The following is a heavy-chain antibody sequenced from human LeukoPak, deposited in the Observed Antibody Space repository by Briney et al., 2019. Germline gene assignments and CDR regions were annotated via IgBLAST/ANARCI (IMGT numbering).Heavy chain of an antibody. V-gene: IGHV3-11*01. Sequence: WGSLRLSCAASGFTFSDYYMTWIRQAPGKGLEWVSYISGSGTNIDYADSVKGRFTISRDNAKNSVYLQMNSLRAEDTAVYYCAISANGGNSFWNYWGQGTLVTVSS. CDR2: ISGSGTNI. J-gene: IGHJ4*02. CDR3: AISANGGNSFWNY. D-gene: IGHD4-23*01. CDR1: GFTFSDYY.